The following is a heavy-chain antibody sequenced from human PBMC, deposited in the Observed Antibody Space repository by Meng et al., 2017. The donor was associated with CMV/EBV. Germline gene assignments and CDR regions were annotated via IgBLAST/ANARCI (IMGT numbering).Heavy chain of an antibody. V-gene: IGHV3-30-3*01. CDR2: ISYDGSSK. CDR1: GLSFSSYA. Sequence: SGLSFSSYAMHRVRQAPGKGLEWVAIISYDGSSKYYADSVKGRFTISRDNSKNTLYLEMNSLRAEDTAVYSCATNHGSYSPTLPHRYWGQGTLVTVSS. J-gene: IGHJ4*02. D-gene: IGHD3-16*01. CDR3: ATNHGSYSPTLPHRY.